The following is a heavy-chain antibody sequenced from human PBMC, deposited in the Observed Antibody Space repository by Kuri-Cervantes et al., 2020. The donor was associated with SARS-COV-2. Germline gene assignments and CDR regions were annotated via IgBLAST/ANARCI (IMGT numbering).Heavy chain of an antibody. J-gene: IGHJ6*03. D-gene: IGHD2-2*01. CDR2: IYPSGSI. CDR1: GYSISSGYY. V-gene: IGHV4-38-2*01. CDR3: ARNNRYCASTSCYRAHYMDV. Sequence: ESLKISCAVSGYSISSGYYWGWIRQPPGKGLGWIGSIYPSGSIYYNPSLKSRVTISVDTSKNQFSLKVSSVTAADTAVYYCARNNRYCASTSCYRAHYMDVWGKGTTVTVSS.